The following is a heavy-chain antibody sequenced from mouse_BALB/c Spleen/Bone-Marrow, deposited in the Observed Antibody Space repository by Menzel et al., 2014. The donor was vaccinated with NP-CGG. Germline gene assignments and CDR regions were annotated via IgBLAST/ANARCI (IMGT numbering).Heavy chain of an antibody. V-gene: IGHV2-9*02. CDR2: IWAGGST. Sequence: VQLQESGPGLVAPSQSLSITCTVSGFSLTGYGVHWVRQPPGKGLEWLGVIWAGGSTDYKSALMSRLSINKDNSKSQVFLKMNSLQTDDTAMYYCARERDLTLDYWGQGTTLTVSS. D-gene: IGHD4-1*01. J-gene: IGHJ2*01. CDR3: ARERDLTLDY. CDR1: GFSLTGYG.